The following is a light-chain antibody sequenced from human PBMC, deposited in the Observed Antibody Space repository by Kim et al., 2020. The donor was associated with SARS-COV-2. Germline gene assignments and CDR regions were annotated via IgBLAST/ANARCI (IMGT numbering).Light chain of an antibody. J-gene: IGKJ1*01. Sequence: DIQMTQSPSTLSASVGDRVSITCRASQRIITWLAWYQQEPGKAPKLLIYDASNLESGVPSRFSGSGSGTEFTLTINSLQPDDFATYYFQQYNSYSPQSTFGQGTKLEI. CDR2: DAS. V-gene: IGKV1-5*01. CDR1: QRIITW. CDR3: QQYNSYSPQST.